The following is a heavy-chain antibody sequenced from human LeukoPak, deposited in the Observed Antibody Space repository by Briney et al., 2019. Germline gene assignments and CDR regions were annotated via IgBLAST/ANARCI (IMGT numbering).Heavy chain of an antibody. D-gene: IGHD4-17*01. J-gene: IGHJ4*02. Sequence: GGSLRLSCAASGFTFSSYAMSWVRQAPGKGLEWVSAISGSGGSTYYADSAKGRFTISRDNSKNTLYLQMNSLRAEDTAVYYCAKLDYGDYTYYFDYWGQGTLVTVSS. CDR1: GFTFSSYA. CDR3: AKLDYGDYTYYFDY. CDR2: ISGSGGST. V-gene: IGHV3-23*01.